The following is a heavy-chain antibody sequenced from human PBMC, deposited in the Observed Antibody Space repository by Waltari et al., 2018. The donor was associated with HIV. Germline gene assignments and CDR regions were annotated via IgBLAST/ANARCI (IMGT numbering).Heavy chain of an antibody. CDR1: GGSFSGYY. Sequence: QVQLQQWGAGLLKPSETLSLTCDVYGGSFSGYYWRWIRQPTGKGVEWIGEINHSGSTNYNPSLKSRVTISVDTSKNQFSLKLSSVTAADTAVYYCARELGASSTRIWGYYYGMDVWGQGTTVTVSS. CDR3: ARELGASSTRIWGYYYGMDV. CDR2: INHSGST. V-gene: IGHV4-34*01. D-gene: IGHD2-2*01. J-gene: IGHJ6*02.